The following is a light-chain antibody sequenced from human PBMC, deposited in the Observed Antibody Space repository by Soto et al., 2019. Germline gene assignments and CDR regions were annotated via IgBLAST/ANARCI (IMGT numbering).Light chain of an antibody. CDR1: QEVSTT. J-gene: IGKJ4*01. CDR2: AAS. V-gene: IGKV3-15*01. Sequence: EIVMTQSPVTLSVSPGERATLSCRASQEVSTTVAWYQQKPGQVPRLLIFAASTRATGVPARFSGSGSGTEFTLNISSLQSEYFARYYCQQYNNWPLTFGGGTKVERK. CDR3: QQYNNWPLT.